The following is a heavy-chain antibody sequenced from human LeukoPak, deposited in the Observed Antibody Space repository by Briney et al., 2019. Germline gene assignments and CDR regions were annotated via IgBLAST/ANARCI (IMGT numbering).Heavy chain of an antibody. D-gene: IGHD6-13*01. J-gene: IGHJ5*02. CDR2: IYYSGST. CDR1: GGSISSYY. V-gene: IGHV4-59*01. CDR3: ARSYSSSWYRWGWFDH. Sequence: SETLSLTCTASGGSISSYYWSWIRQPPGKGLEWIGYIYYSGSTNYNPSLKSRVTISVDTSKNQFSLKLSSVTAADTAVYYCARSYSSSWYRWGWFDHWGQGTLVTVSS.